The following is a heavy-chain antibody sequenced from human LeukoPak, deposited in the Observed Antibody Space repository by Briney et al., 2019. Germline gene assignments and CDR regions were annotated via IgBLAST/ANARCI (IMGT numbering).Heavy chain of an antibody. CDR2: MNPNSGNT. Sequence: ASVKVSCKASGYTFTSYDINWVRQAAGQGLEWMGWMNPNSGNTGYAQKFQGRVAMTRNTSISTAYMELSSLRSEDTAVYYCARGEAGLLWFGELWYGNWFDPWGQGTLVTVSS. D-gene: IGHD3-10*01. CDR3: ARGEAGLLWFGELWYGNWFDP. J-gene: IGHJ5*02. CDR1: GYTFTSYD. V-gene: IGHV1-8*01.